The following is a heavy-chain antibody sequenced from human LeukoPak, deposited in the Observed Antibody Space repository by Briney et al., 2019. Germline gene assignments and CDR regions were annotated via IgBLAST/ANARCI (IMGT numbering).Heavy chain of an antibody. J-gene: IGHJ5*02. Sequence: GGSLRLSCAASGFTFSSYAMHWVRQAPGKGLEWVAVIWSDGSKKYYVDSVKGRLTVSRDNSKNTLYLQMDSLRAEDTAIYYCARGIATTGNPNWFDPWGQGTLVTVSS. CDR2: IWSDGSKK. V-gene: IGHV3-33*01. CDR1: GFTFSSYA. D-gene: IGHD6-13*01. CDR3: ARGIATTGNPNWFDP.